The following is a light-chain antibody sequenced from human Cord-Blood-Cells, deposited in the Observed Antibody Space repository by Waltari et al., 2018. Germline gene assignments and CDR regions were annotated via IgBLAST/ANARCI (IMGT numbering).Light chain of an antibody. CDR3: QQYDNLLT. CDR1: QDISNY. J-gene: IGKJ4*01. CDR2: DAS. V-gene: IGKV1-33*01. Sequence: DIQMTQSPYYLSASVGDRVTITCQASQDISNYLNWYQQKPGKAPKLLIYDASNLETGVPSRFSGSGSGTDFTFTISSLQPEDIATYYCQQYDNLLTFGGGTKVEIK.